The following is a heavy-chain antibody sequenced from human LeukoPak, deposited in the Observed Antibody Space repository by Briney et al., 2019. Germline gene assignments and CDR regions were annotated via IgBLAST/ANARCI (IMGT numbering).Heavy chain of an antibody. CDR2: ISRSGDTM. V-gene: IGHV3-48*03. D-gene: IGHD3-10*01. CDR3: ARARGPAHYYGLDV. CDR1: GFTFNSYE. J-gene: IGHJ6*02. Sequence: PGGSLRLSCVASGFTFNSYEMNWVRQAPGKGLEWISYISRSGDTMYYADSVKGRFTISRDNAKNSMYLQMSSLRAEDTAVYFCARARGPAHYYGLDVWGQGTTVTVSS.